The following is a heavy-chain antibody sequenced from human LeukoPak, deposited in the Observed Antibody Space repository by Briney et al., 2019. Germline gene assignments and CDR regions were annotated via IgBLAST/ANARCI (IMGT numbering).Heavy chain of an antibody. Sequence: GGSLRLSCAASGLTFSSYAMSWVRQAPGKGLEWVSAISGSGGSTYYADSVKGRFTISRDNSKNTLYLQMNSLRAEDTAVYYCAKVYYYDSSGYYSPFDYWGQGTLVTVSS. CDR2: ISGSGGST. J-gene: IGHJ4*02. V-gene: IGHV3-23*01. D-gene: IGHD3-22*01. CDR3: AKVYYYDSSGYYSPFDY. CDR1: GLTFSSYA.